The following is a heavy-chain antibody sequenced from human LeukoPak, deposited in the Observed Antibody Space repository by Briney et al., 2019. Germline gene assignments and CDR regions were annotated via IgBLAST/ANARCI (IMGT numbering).Heavy chain of an antibody. D-gene: IGHD5-12*01. J-gene: IGHJ4*02. CDR3: AKATGYGIVATIFDY. CDR1: GFTFRSYA. V-gene: IGHV3-23*01. Sequence: GGSLRLSCAASGFTFRSYAMSWVRQAPGKGLEWVSAISGSGGSTYYADSVKGRFTISRDNSKNTLNLQMNSLRADDTAVYYCAKATGYGIVATIFDYWGQGTLVTVSS. CDR2: ISGSGGST.